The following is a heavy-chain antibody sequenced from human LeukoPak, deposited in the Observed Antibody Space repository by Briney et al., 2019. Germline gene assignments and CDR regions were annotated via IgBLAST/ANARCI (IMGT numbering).Heavy chain of an antibody. Sequence: GGSLRLSCAASGFTFSSYWMSWVRQAPGKGLEWVANIKQDGSEKYYVDSVKGRFTISRDNAKNSLYLQMNSLRAEDTAVYYCARDHMKGAVAGLLLHYWGQGTLVTVSS. CDR2: IKQDGSEK. CDR1: GFTFSSYW. CDR3: ARDHMKGAVAGLLLHY. J-gene: IGHJ4*02. V-gene: IGHV3-7*01. D-gene: IGHD6-19*01.